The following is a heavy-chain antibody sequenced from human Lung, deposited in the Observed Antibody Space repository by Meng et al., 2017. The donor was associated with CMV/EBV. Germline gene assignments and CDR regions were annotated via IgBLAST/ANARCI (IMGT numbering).Heavy chain of an antibody. D-gene: IGHD3-9*01. CDR2: ISSSGSTI. J-gene: IGHJ4*02. Sequence: GGSLRLXXAAFGFTFSSYEMNWVRQAPGKGLEWVSYISSSGSTIYYADSVKGRFTISRDNAKNSLYLQMNSLRAEDTAVYYCARTRFFDWLLYPVDYWGQGTLVTVSS. CDR3: ARTRFFDWLLYPVDY. V-gene: IGHV3-48*03. CDR1: GFTFSSYE.